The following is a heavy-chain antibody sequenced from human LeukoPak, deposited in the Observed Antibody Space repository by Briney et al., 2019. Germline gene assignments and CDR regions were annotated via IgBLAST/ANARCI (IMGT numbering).Heavy chain of an antibody. CDR3: ARPLSGTTDFDY. V-gene: IGHV3-11*06. CDR1: GFTFSDYY. CDR2: ISSSSSYI. D-gene: IGHD1-20*01. Sequence: GGSLRLSCAASGFTFSDYYMSWIRRAPGKGLEWVSLISSSSSYIFYADSVKGRFTISRDNAKKSLYLQMNSLRAEDTAVYYCARPLSGTTDFDYWGQGTLVTVSS. J-gene: IGHJ4*02.